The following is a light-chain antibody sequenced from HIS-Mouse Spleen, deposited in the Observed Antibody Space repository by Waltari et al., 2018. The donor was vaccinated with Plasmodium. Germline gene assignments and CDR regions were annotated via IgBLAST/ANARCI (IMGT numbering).Light chain of an antibody. J-gene: IGLJ2*01. V-gene: IGLV1-44*01. Sequence: QSVLTQPPSASGTPGQRVTISCSGRISSLGSTTVNWYQQLPGTAPKLLIYSNNQRPSGVPDRFSGSKSGTSASLAISGLQSEDEADYYCAAWDDSLNGVVFAGGTKLTVL. CDR2: SNN. CDR3: AAWDDSLNGVV. CDR1: ISSLGSTT.